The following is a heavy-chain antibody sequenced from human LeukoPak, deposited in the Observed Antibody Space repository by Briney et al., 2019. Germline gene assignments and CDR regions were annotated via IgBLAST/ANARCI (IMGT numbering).Heavy chain of an antibody. Sequence: PGGSLRLSCAASGFTVSSNYMSWVRQAPGKGLEWVSVIYSGGSTYYADSVKGRFTISRDNSKNTLYLQMNSLRAEDTAVYYCAKGPRGSRWQLIQNWFDPWGQGTLVTVSS. CDR3: AKGPRGSRWQLIQNWFDP. V-gene: IGHV3-66*01. J-gene: IGHJ5*02. D-gene: IGHD2-15*01. CDR2: IYSGGST. CDR1: GFTVSSNY.